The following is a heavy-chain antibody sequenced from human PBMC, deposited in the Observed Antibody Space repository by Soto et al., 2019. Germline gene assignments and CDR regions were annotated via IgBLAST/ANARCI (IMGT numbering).Heavy chain of an antibody. CDR1: GGSIGSSSYY. D-gene: IGHD1-26*01. V-gene: IGHV4-39*01. J-gene: IGHJ4*02. CDR3: AVGDTVKPGNYFDY. CDR2: IYYSGST. Sequence: SETLSLTCTVSGGSIGSSSYYWGWIRQPPGKGLEWIGSIYYSGSTYYNPSLKSRVTISVDTSKNQFSLKLSSVTAADTAVYYCAVGDTVKPGNYFDYWGQGTLVTVSS.